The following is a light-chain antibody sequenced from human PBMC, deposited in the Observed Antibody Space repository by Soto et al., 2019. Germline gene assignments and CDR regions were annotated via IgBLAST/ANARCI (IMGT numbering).Light chain of an antibody. CDR1: QSILLSSNNKNY. CDR2: WAS. V-gene: IGKV4-1*01. CDR3: QQYYSTPPT. Sequence: SPLSCWSSQSILLSSNNKNYLAWYQQKPGQPPKLLIYWASTRESGVPDRFSGSGSGTDFTLTISSLQAEDVAVYYCQQYYSTPPTFGQGTKVEIK. J-gene: IGKJ1*01.